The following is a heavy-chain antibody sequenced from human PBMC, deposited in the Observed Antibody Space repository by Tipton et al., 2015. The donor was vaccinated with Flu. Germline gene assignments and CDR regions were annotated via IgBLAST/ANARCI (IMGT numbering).Heavy chain of an antibody. Sequence: AVSGITVSTNYMHWVRQAPGKGLQWVSIIYHGGATYYADSVKGRFTISRDQSKNTLYLQMKSLTTEDTAVYYCAREGGTDAFDMWGQGTVVTVSS. CDR1: GITVSTNY. J-gene: IGHJ3*02. CDR3: AREGGTDAFDM. CDR2: IYHGGAT. D-gene: IGHD1-26*01. V-gene: IGHV3-66*02.